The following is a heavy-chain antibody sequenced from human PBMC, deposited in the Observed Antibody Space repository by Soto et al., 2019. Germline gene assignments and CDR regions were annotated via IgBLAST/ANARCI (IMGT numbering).Heavy chain of an antibody. Sequence: APVKVSFKASGYTFTSYAMHWVRQAPGQRLEWMGWINAGNGHTQYSQKFQSRVTITRDPSASTAYMELSSLRSEDTAVYYCARELVRSCISTSCYGDYYYGMEVCGGEITVTV. J-gene: IGHJ6*02. CDR3: ARELVRSCISTSCYGDYYYGMEV. D-gene: IGHD2-2*01. CDR1: GYTFTSYA. V-gene: IGHV1-3*01. CDR2: INAGNGHT.